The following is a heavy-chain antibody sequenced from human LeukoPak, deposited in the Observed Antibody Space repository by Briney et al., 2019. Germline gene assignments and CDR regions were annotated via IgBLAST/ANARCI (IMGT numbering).Heavy chain of an antibody. CDR3: ARDGGGYYYDSSGYYDY. CDR2: IISSSSYI. J-gene: IGHJ4*02. D-gene: IGHD3-22*01. Sequence: PGGSLRLSCAASGFTFSSYSMNWVRQAPGKGLEWVSSIISSSSYIYYADSGKGRFTISRDKAKNSLYLQMNSLGAEEKAAYYCARDGGGYYYDSSGYYDYWGQGTLVTVSS. CDR1: GFTFSSYS. V-gene: IGHV3-21*01.